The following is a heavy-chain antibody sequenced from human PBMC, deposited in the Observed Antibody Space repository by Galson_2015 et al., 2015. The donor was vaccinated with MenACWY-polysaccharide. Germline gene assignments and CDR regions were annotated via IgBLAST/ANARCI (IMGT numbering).Heavy chain of an antibody. CDR2: IYSGGST. J-gene: IGHJ4*02. CDR3: ARLNGGELPQDGYFDY. CDR1: GFTVSSNY. V-gene: IGHV3-53*01. D-gene: IGHD1-26*01. Sequence: SLRLSCAASGFTVSSNYMSWVRQAPGKGLEWVSVIYSGGSTYYADSVKGRFTISRDNSKNTLYLQMNSLRAEDTAVYYCARLNGGELPQDGYFDYWGQGTLVPSPQ.